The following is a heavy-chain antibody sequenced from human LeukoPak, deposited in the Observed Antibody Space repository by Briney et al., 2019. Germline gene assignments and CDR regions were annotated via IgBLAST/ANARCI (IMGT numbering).Heavy chain of an antibody. CDR2: ISSSSSYI. V-gene: IGHV3-21*01. CDR3: ARDGTATPYFDY. CDR1: GFTFSSYS. Sequence: GGSLRLSCAASGFTFSSYSMNWVRQAPGKGLEWVSSISSSSSYIYYADSVKGRFTTSRDNAKNSLYLQMNSLRAEDTAVYYCARDGTATPYFDYWGQGTLVTVSS. D-gene: IGHD6-25*01. J-gene: IGHJ4*02.